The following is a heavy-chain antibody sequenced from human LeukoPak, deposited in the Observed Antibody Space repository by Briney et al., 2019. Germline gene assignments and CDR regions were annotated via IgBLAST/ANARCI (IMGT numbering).Heavy chain of an antibody. CDR2: IRNKAYRGTT. CDR1: GFTFSDYA. J-gene: IGHJ4*02. V-gene: IGHV3-49*03. D-gene: IGHD6-13*01. CDR3: TRGWYEIDF. Sequence: GGSLRLSCTTSGFTFSDYAMSWFRQAPGKGLEWVGFIRNKAYRGTTEYAASVQGRFTISRDDSKSIAYLQMSSLKIGDTAVYYCTRGWYEIDFWGQGTLVTVSS.